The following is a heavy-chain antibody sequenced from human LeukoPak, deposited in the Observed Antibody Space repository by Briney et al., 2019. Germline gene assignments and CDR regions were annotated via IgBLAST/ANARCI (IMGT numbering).Heavy chain of an antibody. D-gene: IGHD6-13*01. J-gene: IGHJ4*02. Sequence: GRSLRLSCAASGFTFSAYNMNWVRQAPGKGLEWVSYISSSSSTIYYADSVKGRFTVSRDNAKNSLYLQMNSLRDEDTAVYYCARDAGYTSSWANWGQGTLVTVSS. CDR2: ISSSSSTI. CDR3: ARDAGYTSSWAN. V-gene: IGHV3-48*02. CDR1: GFTFSAYN.